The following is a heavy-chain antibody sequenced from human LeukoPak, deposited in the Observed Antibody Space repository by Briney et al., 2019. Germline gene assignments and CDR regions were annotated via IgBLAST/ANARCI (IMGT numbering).Heavy chain of an antibody. J-gene: IGHJ5*02. V-gene: IGHV1-69*05. CDR2: IIPIFGTA. D-gene: IGHD6-19*01. CDR1: GGTFSSYA. CDR3: ARDSEWLRWFDP. Sequence: SVRVSCKASGGTFSSYAISWVRQAPGQGLEWMGRIIPIFGTANYAQKFQGRVTITTDESTSTAYMELSSLRSEDTAVYYCARDSEWLRWFDPWGQGTLVTVSS.